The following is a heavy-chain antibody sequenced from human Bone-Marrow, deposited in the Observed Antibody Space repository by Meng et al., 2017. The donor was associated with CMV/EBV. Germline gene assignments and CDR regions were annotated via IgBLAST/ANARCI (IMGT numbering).Heavy chain of an antibody. J-gene: IGHJ6*02. V-gene: IGHV3-23*01. CDR1: GFTFSSYA. CDR2: ISGSGGST. Sequence: GESLKISCAASGFTFSSYAMSWVRQAPGKGLEWVSAISGSGGSTYYADSVKGRFTISRDNSKNTLYLQMNSLRAEDTAVYYCAKDSSSSNSLYGMDVWGQGTTVTVSS. CDR3: AKDSSSSNSLYGMDV. D-gene: IGHD6-6*01.